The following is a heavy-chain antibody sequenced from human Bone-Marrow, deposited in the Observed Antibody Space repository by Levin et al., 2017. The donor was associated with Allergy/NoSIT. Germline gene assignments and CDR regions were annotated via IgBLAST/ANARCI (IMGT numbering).Heavy chain of an antibody. CDR2: ISVSGGGT. CDR3: AKDLDGSSSDYYYFYMDV. D-gene: IGHD6-6*01. CDR1: GFTFSRFA. Sequence: LAGGSLRLSCAASGFTFSRFAMTWVRQAPGKGLQWVSAISVSGGGTYYADSVKGRFTISRDNSKDTVYLQMNSLRAEDTAVYYCAKDLDGSSSDYYYFYMDVWGKGTTVTV. J-gene: IGHJ6*03. V-gene: IGHV3-23*01.